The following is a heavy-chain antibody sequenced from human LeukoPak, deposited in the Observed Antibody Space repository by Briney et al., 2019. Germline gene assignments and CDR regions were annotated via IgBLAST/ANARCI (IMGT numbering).Heavy chain of an antibody. J-gene: IGHJ2*01. D-gene: IGHD6-13*01. V-gene: IGHV3-48*01. CDR3: ARGGSNAAADYWYFDL. Sequence: GGSLRLSCAASGFTFSSYGMHWVRQAPGKGLEWVSYISRSTSTIYYADSEKGRFTISRDNAKKSLYLQMNSLRAEDTAVYYCARGGSNAAADYWYFDLWGRGTLVTVSS. CDR1: GFTFSSYG. CDR2: ISRSTSTI.